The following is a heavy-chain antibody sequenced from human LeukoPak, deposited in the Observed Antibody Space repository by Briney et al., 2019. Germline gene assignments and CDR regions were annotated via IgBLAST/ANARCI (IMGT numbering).Heavy chain of an antibody. CDR3: ARDPGHGYNSYYFDY. D-gene: IGHD5-24*01. CDR2: ISAYNGIT. CDR1: GYTFTSYG. V-gene: IGHV1-18*01. Sequence: ASVKVSCKASGYTFTSYGISWVRQAPGQGLEWMGWISAYNGITNYAQKLQGRVTMTTDTSTSTAYMELRSLRSDDTAVYYCARDPGHGYNSYYFDYWGQGTLVTVSS. J-gene: IGHJ4*02.